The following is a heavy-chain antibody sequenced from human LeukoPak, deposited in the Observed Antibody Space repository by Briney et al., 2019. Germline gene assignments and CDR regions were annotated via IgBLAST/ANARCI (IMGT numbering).Heavy chain of an antibody. Sequence: ASVKVSCKASGGTFSSYAISWVRQAPGQGLEWMGRIIPILGIANYAQKFQGRVTITADKSTSTAYMELSSLRSEDTAVYYCARERVCGAKSPFDLWGRGTLVTVSS. D-gene: IGHD2-8*01. CDR2: IIPILGIA. CDR3: ARERVCGAKSPFDL. CDR1: GGTFSSYA. J-gene: IGHJ2*01. V-gene: IGHV1-69*04.